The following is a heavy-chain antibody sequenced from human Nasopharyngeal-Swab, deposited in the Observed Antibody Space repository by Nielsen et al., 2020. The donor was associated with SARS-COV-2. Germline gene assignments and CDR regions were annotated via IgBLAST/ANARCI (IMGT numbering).Heavy chain of an antibody. D-gene: IGHD4-17*01. CDR3: ARASATVTTEPYYYYYYYMDV. CDR1: GFTFSSYG. Sequence: GGSLRLSCAASGFTFSSYGMHWVRQAPGKGLEWAAVIWYDGSNKYYADSVKGRFTISRDNSKNTLYLQMNSLRAEDTAVYYCARASATVTTEPYYYYYYYMDVWGKGTTVTVSS. CDR2: IWYDGSNK. J-gene: IGHJ6*03. V-gene: IGHV3-33*01.